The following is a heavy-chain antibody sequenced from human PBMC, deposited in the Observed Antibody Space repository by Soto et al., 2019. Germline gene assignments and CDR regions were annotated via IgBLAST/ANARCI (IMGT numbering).Heavy chain of an antibody. CDR2: IYYSGST. CDR3: ARVEVGYYYGMDV. V-gene: IGHV4-59*08. CDR1: GVSISSYY. Sequence: LETLSLTCTVSGVSISSYYWIWIRQPPGKGLEWIGYIYYSGSTNYNPSLKSRVTISVDTSKNQFSLKLSSVTAADTAVYYCARVEVGYYYGMDVWGQGTTLTVSS. J-gene: IGHJ6*02.